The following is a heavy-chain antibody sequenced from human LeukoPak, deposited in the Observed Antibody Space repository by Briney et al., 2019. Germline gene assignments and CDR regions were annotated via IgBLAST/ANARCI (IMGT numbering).Heavy chain of an antibody. CDR1: RFTFSSYS. V-gene: IGHV3-21*01. CDR3: ARDFAGSYYRFFDY. CDR2: ISSSSSYI. Sequence: GGSLRLSCAASRFTFSSYSMNWVRQAPGKGLEWVSSISSSSSYIYYADSVKGRFAISRDNAKNSLYLQMNSLRAEDTAVYYCARDFAGSYYRFFDYWGQGTLVTVSS. J-gene: IGHJ4*02. D-gene: IGHD3-10*01.